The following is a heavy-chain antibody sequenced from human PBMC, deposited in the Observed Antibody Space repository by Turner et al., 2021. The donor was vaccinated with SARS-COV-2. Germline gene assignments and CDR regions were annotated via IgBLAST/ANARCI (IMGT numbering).Heavy chain of an antibody. D-gene: IGHD2-15*01. CDR2: SYYSGST. V-gene: IGHV4-59*01. CDR3: ARDGCSDGGCYPDYYYGMDV. J-gene: IGHJ6*02. Sequence: QVQLQESGPGLVKPSETLSRTCTVSGGSISSYYWSWIRQPPGKGLEWIAYSYYSGSTNYNPSLKSRVTISVDTSKNQFSLKLGSVTAADTAVYYCARDGCSDGGCYPDYYYGMDVWGQGTTVTVSS. CDR1: GGSISSYY.